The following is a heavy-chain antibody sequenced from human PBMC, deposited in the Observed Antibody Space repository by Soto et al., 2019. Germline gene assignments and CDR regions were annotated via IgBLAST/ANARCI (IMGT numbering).Heavy chain of an antibody. Sequence: QVQLVQSGAEVKKPGASVKVSCKASGYTFTSYDINWVRQATGQGLEWMGWMNPNSGNTGNAQKFQGRVTMTRNTSIITAYMELSSLRSEDTAVYYCARGGCSGGSCFTHYYYYYMDVWGKGTTVTVSS. CDR3: ARGGCSGGSCFTHYYYYYMDV. J-gene: IGHJ6*03. CDR2: MNPNSGNT. D-gene: IGHD2-15*01. CDR1: GYTFTSYD. V-gene: IGHV1-8*01.